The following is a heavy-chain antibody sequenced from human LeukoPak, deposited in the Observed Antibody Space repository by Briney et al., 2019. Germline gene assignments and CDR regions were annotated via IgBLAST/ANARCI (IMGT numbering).Heavy chain of an antibody. J-gene: IGHJ4*02. Sequence: SETLSLTCTVSGDSISSRSYYWGWIRQPPGKGLEWIGYIYYSGSTNYNPSLKSRVTISVDTSKNQFSLKLSSVTAADTAVYYCARGGRTGFVDYWGQGTLVTVSS. D-gene: IGHD1-26*01. CDR3: ARGGRTGFVDY. V-gene: IGHV4-61*05. CDR2: IYYSGST. CDR1: GDSISSRSYY.